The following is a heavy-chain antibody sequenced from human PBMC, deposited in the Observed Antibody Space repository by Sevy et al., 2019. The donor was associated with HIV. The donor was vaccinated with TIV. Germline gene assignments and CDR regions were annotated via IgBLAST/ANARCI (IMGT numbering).Heavy chain of an antibody. Sequence: ASVKVSCKASGYSFTDYYMHWVRQAPGQGLEWMAWINPKNDVTNYAQKFQGRVTMTRDTSTSTAYMELTRLRSDDTAVYYTARARRVTTFYYYYGMDVWGQGTTVTVSS. CDR3: ARARRVTTFYYYYGMDV. J-gene: IGHJ6*02. D-gene: IGHD5-18*01. V-gene: IGHV1-2*02. CDR2: INPKNDVT. CDR1: GYSFTDYY.